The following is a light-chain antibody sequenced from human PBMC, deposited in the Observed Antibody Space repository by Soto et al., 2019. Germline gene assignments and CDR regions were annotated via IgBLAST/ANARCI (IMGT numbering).Light chain of an antibody. CDR3: SSYTSSSTLFYV. V-gene: IGLV2-14*01. CDR2: DVS. CDR1: SSDVGGYNY. Sequence: QSVLTQPASVSGSPGQSITISCTGTSSDVGGYNYVSWYQQLPGKAPKLMIYDVSNRPSGVSNRFSGSRSGNTASLTISGLQAEDEADYYCSSYTSSSTLFYVFGTGTKVTVL. J-gene: IGLJ1*01.